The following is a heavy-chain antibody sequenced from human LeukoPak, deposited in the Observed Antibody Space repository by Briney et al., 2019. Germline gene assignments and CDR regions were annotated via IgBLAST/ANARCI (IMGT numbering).Heavy chain of an antibody. Sequence: GGSLRLSCAASGFTFSSYWMSWVRQAPGKGLEWVANIKQDGSEKYYVDSVKGRFTISRDNAKNSLYLQMNSLRAEDTAVYYCARAAGIVLMVYAHDYWGQGTLVTVSS. J-gene: IGHJ4*02. V-gene: IGHV3-7*01. CDR3: ARAAGIVLMVYAHDY. CDR2: IKQDGSEK. D-gene: IGHD2-8*01. CDR1: GFTFSSYW.